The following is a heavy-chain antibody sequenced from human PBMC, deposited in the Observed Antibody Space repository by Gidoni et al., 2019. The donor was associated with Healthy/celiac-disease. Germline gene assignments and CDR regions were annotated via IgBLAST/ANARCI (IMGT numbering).Heavy chain of an antibody. CDR3: ARDPRPTSNPLIVEYYFDY. D-gene: IGHD3-22*01. Sequence: EVQLVESGGGLVQPGGSLRLSCAASGFTVSGNYMSWVRQAPGKGLEWVSVIYSGGSTYYADSVKGRFTISRDNSKNTLYLQMNSLRAEDTAVYYCARDPRPTSNPLIVEYYFDYWGQGTLVTVSS. CDR1: GFTVSGNY. J-gene: IGHJ4*02. CDR2: IYSGGST. V-gene: IGHV3-66*01.